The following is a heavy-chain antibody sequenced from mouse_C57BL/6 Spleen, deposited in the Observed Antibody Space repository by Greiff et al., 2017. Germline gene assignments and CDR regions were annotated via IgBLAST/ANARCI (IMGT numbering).Heavy chain of an antibody. V-gene: IGHV1-84*01. D-gene: IGHD2-3*01. CDR2: IYPGSGNT. J-gene: IGHJ1*03. CDR1: GYTFTDYY. CDR3: ARSPDGYYWYFDV. Sequence: VQGVESGPELVKPGASVKISCKASGYTFTDYYINWVKQRPGQGLEWIGWIYPGSGNTKYNEKFKGKATLTVDTSSSTAYMQLSSLTSEDSAVYFCARSPDGYYWYFDVWGTGTTVTVSS.